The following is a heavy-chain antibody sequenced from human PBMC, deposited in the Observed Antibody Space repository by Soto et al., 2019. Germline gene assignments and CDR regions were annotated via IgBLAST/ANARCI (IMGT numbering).Heavy chain of an antibody. CDR1: GFSVSNNY. J-gene: IGHJ3*01. CDR2: IYSGGST. V-gene: IGHV3-66*01. CDR3: ARDRGYR. D-gene: IGHD5-12*01. Sequence: QLVESGGGLVQPGGSLRLSCAASGFSVSNNYMKWVRQAPGKGLEWVSLIYSGGSTYYADSVKGRVTISRANSKNTLFLQMNSQRVEDTAVYYCARDRGYRWGQGAMVTVSS.